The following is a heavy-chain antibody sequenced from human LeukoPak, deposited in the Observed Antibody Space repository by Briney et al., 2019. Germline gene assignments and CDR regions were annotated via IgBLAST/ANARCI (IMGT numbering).Heavy chain of an antibody. Sequence: SETLSLTCTVSGGSISGYYWSWIRQPPGKGLEWIGYIYDSVNTNYNPSLKGRVTISVDTSKNQFLLNLSSVTAADSAVYYCARSRISLQTNNWFDPWGQGTLVTVSS. J-gene: IGHJ5*02. D-gene: IGHD2-15*01. CDR1: GGSISGYY. V-gene: IGHV4-59*01. CDR2: IYDSVNT. CDR3: ARSRISLQTNNWFDP.